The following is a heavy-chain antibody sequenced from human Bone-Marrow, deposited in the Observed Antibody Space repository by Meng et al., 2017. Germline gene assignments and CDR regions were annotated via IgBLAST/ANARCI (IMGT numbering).Heavy chain of an antibody. V-gene: IGHV1-69*05. CDR3: RIAAAGIGLDY. CDR2: IIPIFGTA. Sequence: SVKVSCKASGGTFSSYAISWVRQAPGQGLEWMGGIIPIFGTANYAQKLQGRVTITTDESTSTAYMELSSLRSEDTAVYYCRIAAAGIGLDYWARERWSPSPQ. CDR1: GGTFSSYA. D-gene: IGHD6-13*01. J-gene: IGHJ4*02.